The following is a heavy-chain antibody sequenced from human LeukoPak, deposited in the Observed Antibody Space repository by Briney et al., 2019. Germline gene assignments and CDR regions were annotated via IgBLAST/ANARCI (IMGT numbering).Heavy chain of an antibody. CDR3: ARAGGPGTVDY. D-gene: IGHD1-26*01. J-gene: IGHJ4*02. V-gene: IGHV3-7*03. CDR2: INHDGREI. Sequence: GGSLRLSCEASGFTFSDYWSSWVRQAPGKGLEWVANINHDGREIYYVDSVKGRFTISRDNAKNPLFLQMNSLRVEDTAVYYCARAGGPGTVDYWGQGTLLTVSS. CDR1: GFTFSDYW.